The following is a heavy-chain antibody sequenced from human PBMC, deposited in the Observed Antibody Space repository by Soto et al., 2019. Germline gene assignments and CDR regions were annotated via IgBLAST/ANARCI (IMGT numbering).Heavy chain of an antibody. CDR3: ARNADIGDIGLVPAAIKAMDA. Sequence: QVQLVQSGAEVKKPGSSVKVSCKASGGTFSSYSFTWVRQAPGQGPEWMGRIMPFFGIASYAQKFQGRVTITTDKSTSTASMELSSLRCEDTAVYSCARNADIGDIGLVPAAIKAMDAWGRGTTVTVSS. J-gene: IGHJ6*02. CDR1: GGTFSSYS. CDR2: IMPFFGIA. D-gene: IGHD2-2*02. V-gene: IGHV1-69*02.